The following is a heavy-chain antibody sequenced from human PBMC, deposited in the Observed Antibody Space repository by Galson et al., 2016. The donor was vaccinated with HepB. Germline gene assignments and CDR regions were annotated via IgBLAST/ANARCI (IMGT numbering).Heavy chain of an antibody. Sequence: ETLSLTCTVSGGSISSGGYYWSWIRQHPGKGLEWIGSSYYSGSTYYNPSLKSRVTISVDMSKNQFYLKVSSVTAADTAVYYCARLSAPAGNYWGQGTLVTVAS. J-gene: IGHJ4*02. CDR1: GGSISSGGYY. D-gene: IGHD6-19*01. V-gene: IGHV4-39*01. CDR2: SYYSGST. CDR3: ARLSAPAGNY.